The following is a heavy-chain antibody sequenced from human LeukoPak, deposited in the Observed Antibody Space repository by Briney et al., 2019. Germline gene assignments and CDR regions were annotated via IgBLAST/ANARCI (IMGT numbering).Heavy chain of an antibody. D-gene: IGHD1-26*01. CDR3: ARDPYSGTYGDTYYYYMDV. J-gene: IGHJ6*03. Sequence: GGSLRLSCAVSGFTFSNYAMNWVRQAPGKGLEWVSAISGSGGRTYYADSVKGRFTISRDNAKNSLYLQMNSLRAEDTAVYYCARDPYSGTYGDTYYYYMDVWGKGTTVTISS. CDR1: GFTFSNYA. CDR2: ISGSGGRT. V-gene: IGHV3-23*01.